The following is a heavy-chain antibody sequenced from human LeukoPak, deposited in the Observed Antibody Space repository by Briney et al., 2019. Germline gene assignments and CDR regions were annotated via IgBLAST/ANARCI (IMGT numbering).Heavy chain of an antibody. V-gene: IGHV4-59*01. J-gene: IGHJ6*02. CDR2: IYYSGSI. CDR1: GVSISSYY. CDR3: ARENYYGMDV. Sequence: SETLSLTCTVSGVSISSYYWSWLRQPPGKGLEWLGYIYYSGSINYNPSLKSRVTISVDTSKNQFSLKLSSVTAADTAVYYCARENYYGMDVWGQGTTVTVSS.